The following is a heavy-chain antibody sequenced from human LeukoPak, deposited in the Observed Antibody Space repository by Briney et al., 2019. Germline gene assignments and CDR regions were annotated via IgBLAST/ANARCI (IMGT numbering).Heavy chain of an antibody. CDR2: ISGSGGNR. D-gene: IGHD3-22*01. J-gene: IGHJ4*02. Sequence: GGSLRLSCAVSGFTFTNYGVSWVRQAPGKGLEWVSGISGSGGNRNYGDAVKGRFTISRDNSNNTLYLQMNSLRAEDTAVYYCARVRLNYDSRGLRYYFDYWGQGTLVTVPS. CDR3: ARVRLNYDSRGLRYYFDY. CDR1: GFTFTNYG. V-gene: IGHV3-23*01.